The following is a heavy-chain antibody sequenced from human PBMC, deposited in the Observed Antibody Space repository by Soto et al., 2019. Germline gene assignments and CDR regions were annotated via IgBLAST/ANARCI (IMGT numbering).Heavy chain of an antibody. J-gene: IGHJ4*02. CDR3: ARAVGDPLYYLDY. V-gene: IGHV4-59*08. CDR1: SDSISSYY. CDR2: TDYSGNT. D-gene: IGHD6-19*01. Sequence: QVQLQESGPGLVRPSETLSLTCTVSSDSISSYYWIWLRQSPGKGLEWIGYTDYSGNTNYNPSLKRRVTISGDTSKNQFSLRRSSVTAADTAVYYCARAVGDPLYYLDYWGQGTLVTVSS.